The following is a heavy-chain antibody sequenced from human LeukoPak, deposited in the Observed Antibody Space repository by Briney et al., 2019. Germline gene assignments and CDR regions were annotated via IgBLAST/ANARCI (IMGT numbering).Heavy chain of an antibody. Sequence: GGSLRLSCAASGFTFSSYSMNWVRQAPGKGLEWVSSISSSSSYIYYAASVKGRFTISRDNAKNSLYLQMNSLRAEDTAVYYCARDLGIAAADLNWFDPWGQGTLVTVSS. J-gene: IGHJ5*02. CDR3: ARDLGIAAADLNWFDP. CDR2: ISSSSSYI. V-gene: IGHV3-21*01. D-gene: IGHD6-13*01. CDR1: GFTFSSYS.